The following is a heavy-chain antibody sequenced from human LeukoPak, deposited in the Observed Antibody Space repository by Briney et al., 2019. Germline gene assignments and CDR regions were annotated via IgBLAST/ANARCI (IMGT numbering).Heavy chain of an antibody. J-gene: IGHJ3*02. CDR3: AKGYSSSWYLGAFDI. CDR2: ISGDGDST. CDR1: EFTFDDYA. V-gene: IGHV3-43*02. D-gene: IGHD6-13*01. Sequence: GGSLRLSCAASEFTFDDYAMHWVRQAPGKGLEWVSLISGDGDSTYYADSVKGRFTISRDNSKNSLYLQMNSLRTEDTALYYCAKGYSSSWYLGAFDIWGQGTMVTVSS.